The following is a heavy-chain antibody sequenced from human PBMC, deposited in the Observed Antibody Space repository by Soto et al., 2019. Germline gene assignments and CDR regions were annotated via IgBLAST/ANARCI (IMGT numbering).Heavy chain of an antibody. J-gene: IGHJ6*02. V-gene: IGHV3-30*18. CDR1: GFIFDNFG. Sequence: XGSLRLSCAASGFIFDNFGMHWVRQAPGKGLEGVSYISRDGGTIYHTDAVRGRVTISRDNRRNMVYLQMNSLRPEDTAVYYCGKEVERVSLTRVAGDYAMDVWGQGTTVTVSS. CDR3: GKEVERVSLTRVAGDYAMDV. CDR2: ISRDGGTI. D-gene: IGHD3-3*01.